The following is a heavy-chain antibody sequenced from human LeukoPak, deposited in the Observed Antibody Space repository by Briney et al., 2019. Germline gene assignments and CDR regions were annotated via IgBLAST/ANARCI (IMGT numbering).Heavy chain of an antibody. Sequence: GASVKVSCKASGYTFTGYYMHWVRQAPGQGLEWMGWINPNSGGTNYAQKFQGRVTITRDTSISTAYMELSRLRSDDTAVYYCAREPAHYYYYGMDVWGQGTTVTVSS. CDR3: AREPAHYYYYGMDV. J-gene: IGHJ6*02. CDR1: GYTFTGYY. V-gene: IGHV1-2*02. CDR2: INPNSGGT.